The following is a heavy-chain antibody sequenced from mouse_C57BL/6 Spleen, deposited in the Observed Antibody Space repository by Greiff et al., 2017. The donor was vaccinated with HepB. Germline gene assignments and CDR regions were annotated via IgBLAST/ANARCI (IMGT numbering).Heavy chain of an antibody. Sequence: EVQVVESGGGLVKPGGSLKLSCAASGFTFSSYTMSWVRQTPEKRLEWVATISGGGGNTYYPDSVKGRFTISRDNAKNTLYLQMSSLRSEDTALYYCARHGSSYYFDYWGQGTTLTVSS. CDR3: ARHGSSYYFDY. V-gene: IGHV5-9*01. CDR1: GFTFSSYT. J-gene: IGHJ2*01. D-gene: IGHD1-1*01. CDR2: ISGGGGNT.